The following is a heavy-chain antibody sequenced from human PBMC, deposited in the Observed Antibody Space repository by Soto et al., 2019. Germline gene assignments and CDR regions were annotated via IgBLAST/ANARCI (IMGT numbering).Heavy chain of an antibody. J-gene: IGHJ4*02. Sequence: VQLLESGGALVQPGGALRLSCAASGFTFSSHAMSWVRQAPGKGLEWVSSISAGAEGAYYADSVKGRITISRSNSNNTLYLQMNSLRVEETAVYYCARDLWGYRQWGQGTLVTVSS. V-gene: IGHV3-23*01. CDR1: GFTFSSHA. CDR3: ARDLWGYRQ. D-gene: IGHD2-21*01. CDR2: ISAGAEGA.